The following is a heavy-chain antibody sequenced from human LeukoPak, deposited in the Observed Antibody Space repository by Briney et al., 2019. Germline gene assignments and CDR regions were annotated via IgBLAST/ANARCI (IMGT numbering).Heavy chain of an antibody. D-gene: IGHD3-9*01. Sequence: PGGSLRLSRAASGFTFSSYSMNWVRQAPGKGLEWVSSISSSSSYIYYADSVKGRFTISRDNAKNSLYLQMNSLRAEDTAVYYCARYQTVSIYDIFPDYYYYGMDVWGRGTTVTVSS. CDR1: GFTFSSYS. CDR2: ISSSSSYI. J-gene: IGHJ6*02. V-gene: IGHV3-21*01. CDR3: ARYQTVSIYDIFPDYYYYGMDV.